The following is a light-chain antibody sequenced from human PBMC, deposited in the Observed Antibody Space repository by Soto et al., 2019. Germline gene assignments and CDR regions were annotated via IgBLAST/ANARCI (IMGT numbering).Light chain of an antibody. CDR1: QSVNSN. CDR2: GAS. V-gene: IGKV3-15*01. J-gene: IGKJ1*01. Sequence: EIVMTQSPATLSVSPGERDTLSCRASQSVNSNLAWFQQKPGLAPRLLLYGASTRATGVPVRFSGSGSGTEFTLTISSLQSEDFGVYYCQQYNKWPTWTFGQGTKVEVK. CDR3: QQYNKWPTWT.